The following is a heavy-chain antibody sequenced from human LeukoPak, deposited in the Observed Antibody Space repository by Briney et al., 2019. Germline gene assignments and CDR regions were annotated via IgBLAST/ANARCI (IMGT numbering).Heavy chain of an antibody. CDR2: IYYSGST. V-gene: IGHV4-39*07. J-gene: IGHJ6*03. Sequence: SETLSLTCTVSGGSVSNSSYYWGWIRQPPGKGLEWIGSIYYSGSTYYNPSLKSRVTISVYTSKNQFSLKVSSVTAADTAVFYCARDRRSGYSGYNYYYYYYMDVWGKGTTVTVSS. D-gene: IGHD5-12*01. CDR3: ARDRRSGYSGYNYYYYYYMDV. CDR1: GGSVSNSSYY.